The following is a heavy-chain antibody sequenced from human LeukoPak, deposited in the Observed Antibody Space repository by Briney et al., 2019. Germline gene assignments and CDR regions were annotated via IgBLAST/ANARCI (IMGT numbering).Heavy chain of an antibody. D-gene: IGHD3-9*01. J-gene: IGHJ3*02. V-gene: IGHV1-18*01. CDR3: ARESRGHYDILTGYYINDAFDI. CDR1: GYTFTSYG. Sequence: ASVKVSCKASGYTFTSYGISWVRQAPGQGLEWMGWISAYNGNTNYAQKLRGRVTMTTDTSTSTAYMELRSLRSDDTAVYYCARESRGHYDILTGYYINDAFDIWGQGTMVTVSS. CDR2: ISAYNGNT.